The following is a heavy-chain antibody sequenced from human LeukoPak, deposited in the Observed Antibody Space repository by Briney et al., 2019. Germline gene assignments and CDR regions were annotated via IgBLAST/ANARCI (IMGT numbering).Heavy chain of an antibody. CDR2: INHNGNVN. J-gene: IGHJ6*02. CDR3: ARGGGLDV. CDR1: GFTFSSYW. Sequence: GGSLRLSCAASGFTFSSYWMNWARQAPGKGLEWVASINHNGNVNYYVDSVKGRFTISRDNAKNSLYLQMSNLRAEDTAVYFCARGGGLDVWGQGSTVTVSS. D-gene: IGHD3-16*01. V-gene: IGHV3-7*03.